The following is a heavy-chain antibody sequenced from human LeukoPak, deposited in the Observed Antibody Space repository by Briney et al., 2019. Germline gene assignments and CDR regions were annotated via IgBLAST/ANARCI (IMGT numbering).Heavy chain of an antibody. J-gene: IGHJ3*02. V-gene: IGHV5-51*01. CDR3: ATSGGDYYDSSALGGDAFDI. CDR1: GYGFTSYW. CDR2: IYPGDSDT. Sequence: GVALHISCQGSGYGFTSYWIGWVRPVPGKGRGWMGIIYPGDSDTRYSTSFQGQVTISADKSISTTYLQWSSLKASDTAMYYCATSGGDYYDSSALGGDAFDIWGQGTMVTVSS. D-gene: IGHD3-22*01.